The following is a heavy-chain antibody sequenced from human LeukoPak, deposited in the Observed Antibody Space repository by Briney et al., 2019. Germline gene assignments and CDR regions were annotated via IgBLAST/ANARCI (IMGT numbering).Heavy chain of an antibody. J-gene: IGHJ5*02. CDR1: GGSFSGYY. CDR3: ARWFSSGGNWFDP. CDR2: INHSGST. D-gene: IGHD6-25*01. V-gene: IGHV4-34*01. Sequence: PSETLSLTCAVYGGSFSGYYWSWIRRPPGKGLEWIGEINHSGSTNYNPSLKSRVTISVDTSKNQFSLKLSSVTAADTAVYYCARWFSSGGNWFDPWGQGTLVTVSS.